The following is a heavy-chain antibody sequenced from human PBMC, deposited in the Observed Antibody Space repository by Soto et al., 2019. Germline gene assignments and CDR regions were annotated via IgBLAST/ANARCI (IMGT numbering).Heavy chain of an antibody. Sequence: QVQLVESGGGVVQPGRSLRLSCAASGFTFSSYAMHWVRQAPGKGLEWVAVISYDGSNKYYADSVKGRFTISRDNSKNMLYLQMNSLKAEDTALYYGASCCYYDSSVSPEPTRHFDYWGQGTLVTVSS. CDR3: ASCCYYDSSVSPEPTRHFDY. J-gene: IGHJ4*02. D-gene: IGHD3-22*01. V-gene: IGHV3-30-3*01. CDR2: ISYDGSNK. CDR1: GFTFSSYA.